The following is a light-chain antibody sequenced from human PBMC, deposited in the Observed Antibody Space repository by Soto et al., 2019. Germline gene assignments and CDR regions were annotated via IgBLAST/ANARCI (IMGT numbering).Light chain of an antibody. J-gene: IGKJ1*01. Sequence: EIVMTQSPATLSVSPGERATLSCRASQSVSSNLAWYQQKPGQAPRLLIYGASTRATGIPARFSGSGSGTEFTLTISSLQSEDFATYYCLQQYNNWPPATFGQGTKVDIK. CDR2: GAS. CDR3: LQQYNNWPPAT. CDR1: QSVSSN. V-gene: IGKV3-15*01.